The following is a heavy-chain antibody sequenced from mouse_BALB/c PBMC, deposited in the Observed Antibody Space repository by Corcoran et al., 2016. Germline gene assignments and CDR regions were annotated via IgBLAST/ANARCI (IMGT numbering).Heavy chain of an antibody. Sequence: DVQLQESGPGLVKPSQSLSLTFSVTGYSITSGYYWNWIRQFPGNKLEWMGYISYDGSNNYNPSLKNRISITRDTSKNQFFLKLNSVITEDTATYYCARERGYAMDYWGQGTSVTVSS. CDR1: GYSITSGYY. V-gene: IGHV3-6*02. CDR2: ISYDGSN. J-gene: IGHJ4*01. CDR3: ARERGYAMDY.